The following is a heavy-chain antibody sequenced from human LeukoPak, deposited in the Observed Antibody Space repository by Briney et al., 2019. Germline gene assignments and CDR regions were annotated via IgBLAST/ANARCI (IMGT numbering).Heavy chain of an antibody. CDR3: ARASGGVANEFFAIDYYYYYMDV. V-gene: IGHV4-4*07. J-gene: IGHJ6*03. CDR1: GGSISSYY. D-gene: IGHD3-16*01. CDR2: IYTSGST. Sequence: PSETLSLTCTVSGGSISSYYWSWIRQPAGKGLEWIGRIYTSGSTNYNPSLKSRVTISVDTSKNQFSLKLSSVTAADTAVYYCARASGGVANEFFAIDYYYYYMDVWGKGTTVTVSS.